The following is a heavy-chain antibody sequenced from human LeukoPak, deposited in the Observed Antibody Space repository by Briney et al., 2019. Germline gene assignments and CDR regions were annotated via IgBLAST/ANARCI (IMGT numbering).Heavy chain of an antibody. CDR1: GFTFSSYA. J-gene: IGHJ4*02. Sequence: PGGSLRLSCAASGFTFSSYAMHWVRQAPGKGLEWVAVISYDGSNKYYTDSVKGRFTISRDNSKNTLYLQMNSLRAEDTAVYYCARGWHRMSYYDSTTPSYWGQGTLVTVSS. D-gene: IGHD3-22*01. CDR2: ISYDGSNK. CDR3: ARGWHRMSYYDSTTPSY. V-gene: IGHV3-30-3*01.